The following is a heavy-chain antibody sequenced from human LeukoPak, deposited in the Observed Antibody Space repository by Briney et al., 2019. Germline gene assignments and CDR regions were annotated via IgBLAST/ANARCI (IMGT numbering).Heavy chain of an antibody. J-gene: IGHJ4*02. V-gene: IGHV3-73*01. Sequence: PGGSLRLSCVVSGLAFSVPPIHWVRQPAGKGPEWVGRIRNKGNNDPTAHGASMKGRFTISRDDPHNTAWLQMNSLKTEDTAVYYCVAKTHLGDYWGQGTLVTVSS. D-gene: IGHD3-16*01. CDR1: GLAFSVPP. CDR3: VAKTHLGDY. CDR2: IRNKGNNDPT.